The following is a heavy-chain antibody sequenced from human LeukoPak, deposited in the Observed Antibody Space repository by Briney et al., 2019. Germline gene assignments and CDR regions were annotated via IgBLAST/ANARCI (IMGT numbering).Heavy chain of an antibody. Sequence: ASVKVSCKASGYTVTSYGISWVRQATGQGLEGMGWISAYNGNTNYAQKLQGRVTMTTDTTTSTAYMELRSLRSDDTPVYYCARDSYYFDYWGQGTLVTVSS. V-gene: IGHV1-18*01. CDR2: ISAYNGNT. CDR3: ARDSYYFDY. J-gene: IGHJ4*02. CDR1: GYTVTSYG. D-gene: IGHD6-6*01.